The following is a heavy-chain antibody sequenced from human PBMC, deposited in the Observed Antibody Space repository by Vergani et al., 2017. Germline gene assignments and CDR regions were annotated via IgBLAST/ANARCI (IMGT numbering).Heavy chain of an antibody. CDR1: GGTFSSYA. Sequence: QVQLVPSGAEAKKPGSSVKVSCKASGGTFSSYAISWVRQAPGQGLEWMGGMIPIFGTAKYAQKFQGRVTITADESTSTACMELSSLRSEDTAVYYCATGPVYGSGSYYNVDYWGEGTLVAVSS. D-gene: IGHD3-10*01. CDR3: ATGPVYGSGSYYNVDY. CDR2: MIPIFGTA. V-gene: IGHV1-69*01. J-gene: IGHJ4*02.